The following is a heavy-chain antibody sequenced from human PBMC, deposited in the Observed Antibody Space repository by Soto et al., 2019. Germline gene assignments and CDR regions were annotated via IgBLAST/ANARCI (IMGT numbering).Heavy chain of an antibody. D-gene: IGHD1-26*01. CDR1: GFAFYNYA. CDR2: ISDSGISI. Sequence: EEQLLESGGGLIQPGGSLRLSCAASGFAFYNYAMAWVRQAPGKGLEWVSGISDSGISIYYTDSVKGRFTISRDNSKNTLFLQMDSLSCEDTALYYCAKDARRTGLLGQWVGWGQGTLVTVSS. CDR3: AKDARRTGLLGQWVG. V-gene: IGHV3-23*01. J-gene: IGHJ4*02.